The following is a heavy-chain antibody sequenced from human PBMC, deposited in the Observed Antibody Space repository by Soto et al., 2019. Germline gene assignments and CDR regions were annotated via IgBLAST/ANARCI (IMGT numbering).Heavy chain of an antibody. CDR3: ARAYTSGWSLPFDY. D-gene: IGHD6-19*01. CDR2: TSYDEKNK. J-gene: IGHJ4*02. CDR1: GFPINNYS. V-gene: IGHV3-30*04. Sequence: GGSMRLSCAASGFPINNYSMHWVRKAPGKGLEWVAVTSYDEKNKYHTDSVKGRFTISRDNSKNTLYLQMNNLRTEDTAVYYCARAYTSGWSLPFDYWGQGTLVTVSS.